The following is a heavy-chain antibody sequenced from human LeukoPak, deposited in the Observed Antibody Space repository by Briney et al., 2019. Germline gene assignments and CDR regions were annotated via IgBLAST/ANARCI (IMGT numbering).Heavy chain of an antibody. V-gene: IGHV6-1*01. CDR2: TYYRSKLYN. J-gene: IGHJ1*01. D-gene: IGHD4-17*01. Sequence: SQTLSLTCALSGDSVSSNSAAWNWVRQSPSRGLEWLGRTYYRSKLYNDYAVSVKSRITINPDTSKNQFSLQLNSVTPEDTAVYYCARDDYGDYGEYFQHWGQGTLVTVSS. CDR1: GDSVSSNSAA. CDR3: ARDDYGDYGEYFQH.